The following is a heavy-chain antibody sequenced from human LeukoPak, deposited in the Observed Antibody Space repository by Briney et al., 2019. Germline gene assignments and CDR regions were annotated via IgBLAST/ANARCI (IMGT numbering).Heavy chain of an antibody. CDR1: GGSISSSSYY. V-gene: IGHV4-39*01. CDR3: ASSSNSNVRGTDPLSSFDY. D-gene: IGHD3-10*01. J-gene: IGHJ4*02. Sequence: SETLSLTCPVSGGSISSSSYYWGWIRQPPGKGLEWIGSIYYSGSTYYNPSLKSRVTISGDTSKNQFSLKLSSVTAADTAVYYCASSSNSNVRGTDPLSSFDYWGQGTLVTVSS. CDR2: IYYSGST.